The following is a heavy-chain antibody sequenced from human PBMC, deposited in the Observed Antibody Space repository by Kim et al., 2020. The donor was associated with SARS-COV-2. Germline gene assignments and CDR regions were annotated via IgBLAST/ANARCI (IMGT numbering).Heavy chain of an antibody. J-gene: IGHJ4*02. Sequence: SETLSLTCTVSGGSISSYYWSWIRQPPGKGLEWIGNIYYSGSTNYNPSLTSRVTISVDTSKNQFSLTLSSVTAAATAVYYCARGYPPGGWGEGTLVTVSS. V-gene: IGHV4-59*01. CDR3: ARGYPPGG. CDR1: GGSISSYY. CDR2: IYYSGST. D-gene: IGHD1-1*01.